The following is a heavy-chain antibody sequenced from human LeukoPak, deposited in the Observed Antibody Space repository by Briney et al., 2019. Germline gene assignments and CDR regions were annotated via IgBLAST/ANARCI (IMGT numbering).Heavy chain of an antibody. CDR3: ARHVVGNYDLLSFDY. V-gene: IGHV4-39*01. CDR2: MFYSGNT. Sequence: PSETLSLTCGVSGGSIISSSYYWGWIRQPPGKGLEWIASMFYSGNTYYNPSLKSRVTMSVDTTENQFSLKLSPVTAADTAVYYCARHVVGNYDLLSFDYWGQGSLVTVSS. D-gene: IGHD2-21*01. J-gene: IGHJ4*02. CDR1: GGSIISSSYY.